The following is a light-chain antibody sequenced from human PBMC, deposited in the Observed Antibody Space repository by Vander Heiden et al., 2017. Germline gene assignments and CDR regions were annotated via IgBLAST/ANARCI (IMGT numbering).Light chain of an antibody. CDR1: QGTSSD. CDR2: GAS. Sequence: ASQFSHSPSSLSAAVGDRVTIPRRASQGTSSDLAWYQLKPGRPPKLLIDGASSLEGGVPARFSGSGSGTDFTLTISSLQPEDFAAYYCQQYDSYPQSFGQGTKVEIK. J-gene: IGKJ1*01. CDR3: QQYDSYPQS. V-gene: IGKV1-13*02.